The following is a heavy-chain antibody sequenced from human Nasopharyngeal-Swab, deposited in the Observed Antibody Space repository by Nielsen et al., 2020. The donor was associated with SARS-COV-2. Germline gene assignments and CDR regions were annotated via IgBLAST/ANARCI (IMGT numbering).Heavy chain of an antibody. CDR1: GGSISSSSYY. CDR2: IYYSGST. CDR3: ARLRDKMVVTVDY. J-gene: IGHJ4*02. Sequence: SETLSLTCTVSGGSISSSSYYWGWIRQPPGKGLEWIGSIYYSGSTYYNPSLKSRVTISVDTSKNQFSLELSSVTAADTAVYYCARLRDKMVVTVDYWGQGTLVTVSS. V-gene: IGHV4-39*01. D-gene: IGHD2-21*02.